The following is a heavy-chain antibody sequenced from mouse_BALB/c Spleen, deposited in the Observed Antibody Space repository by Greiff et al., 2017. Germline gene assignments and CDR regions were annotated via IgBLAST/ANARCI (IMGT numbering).Heavy chain of an antibody. J-gene: IGHJ3*01. Sequence: VQLQQPGAELVRPGASVKLSCKASGYTFTSYWINWVKQRPGQGLEWIGNIYPSDSYTNYNQKFKDKATLTVDKSSSTAYMQLSSPTSEDSAVYYCTRSTYRYDWFAYWGQGTLVTVYA. CDR1: GYTFTSYW. D-gene: IGHD2-14*01. CDR3: TRSTYRYDWFAY. V-gene: IGHV1-69*02. CDR2: IYPSDSYT.